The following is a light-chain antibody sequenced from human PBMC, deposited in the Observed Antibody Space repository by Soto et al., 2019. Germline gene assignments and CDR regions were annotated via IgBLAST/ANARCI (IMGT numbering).Light chain of an antibody. CDR3: AAWDDSLSGWV. Sequence: QSVLTQPPSASGTPGQRVTISCSGSSSNIGSNFVYWYQQFPGTAPKLLIYRNNQRHSGVPDRFSGSKSGTSASLAISGLPSEDEADYYCAAWDDSLSGWVFGGGTKLTVL. CDR2: RNN. V-gene: IGLV1-47*01. J-gene: IGLJ3*02. CDR1: SSNIGSNF.